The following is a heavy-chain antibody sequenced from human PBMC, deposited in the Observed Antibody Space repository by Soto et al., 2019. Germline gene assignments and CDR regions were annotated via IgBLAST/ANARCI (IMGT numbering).Heavy chain of an antibody. Sequence: SVKVSCKASGGTFSSYAISWVRQAPGQGLEWTGGIIPIFGTANYAQKFQGRVTITADESTSTAYMELSSLRSEDTAVYYCARERYSSGRYFDYWGQGTLVTVSS. CDR1: GGTFSSYA. V-gene: IGHV1-69*13. J-gene: IGHJ4*02. CDR2: IIPIFGTA. D-gene: IGHD6-19*01. CDR3: ARERYSSGRYFDY.